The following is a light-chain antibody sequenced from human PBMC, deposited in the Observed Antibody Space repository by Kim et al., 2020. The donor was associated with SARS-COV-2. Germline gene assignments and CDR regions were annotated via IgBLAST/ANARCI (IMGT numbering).Light chain of an antibody. V-gene: IGKV3-11*01. CDR2: EAS. CDR1: QNIDTY. J-gene: IGKJ4*01. Sequence: PGERATLSCRASQNIDTYWAWDQQRPGQAPRLLVYEASNRATGVPDRFSGSGSGTDFTLTISGLEPEDFSIYYCQQRNSWPPAVTFGGGTKVDIK. CDR3: QQRNSWPPAVT.